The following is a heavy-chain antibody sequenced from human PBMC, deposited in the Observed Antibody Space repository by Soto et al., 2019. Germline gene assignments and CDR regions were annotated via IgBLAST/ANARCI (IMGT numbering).Heavy chain of an antibody. CDR2: ISGSGGST. Sequence: EVQLLESGGGLVQPGGSLGLSCAASGFTFSSYAMSWLRQAPGKGLEWVSAISGSGGSTYYADSVKGRFTISRDNSKNTLYLQMNSLRAEDTAVYYCAKDRRAGIAPTGDWGQGTLVTVSS. CDR3: AKDRRAGIAPTGD. J-gene: IGHJ4*02. D-gene: IGHD6-13*01. V-gene: IGHV3-23*01. CDR1: GFTFSSYA.